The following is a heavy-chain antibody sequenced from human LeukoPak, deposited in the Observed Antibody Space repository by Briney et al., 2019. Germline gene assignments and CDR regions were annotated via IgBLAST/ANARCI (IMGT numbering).Heavy chain of an antibody. J-gene: IGHJ4*02. D-gene: IGHD6-25*01. CDR2: IYPSDSYT. CDR1: GYNFTSYW. CDR3: ARRPSGASTLDY. Sequence: GESLKISCKGSGYNFTSYWIGWVRQMPGRGLEWMGIIYPSDSYTLYSPSFQGQVTISADKSISTAYLQWSSLKASDTAMYYCARRPSGASTLDYWGQGTLVTVSS. V-gene: IGHV5-51*01.